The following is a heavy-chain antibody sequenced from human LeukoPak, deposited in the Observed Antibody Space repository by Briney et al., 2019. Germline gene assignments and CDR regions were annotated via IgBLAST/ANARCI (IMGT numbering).Heavy chain of an antibody. D-gene: IGHD1-26*01. CDR3: VRDLGGRSGH. V-gene: IGHV3-74*01. Sequence: GGSLRLSCAASGFIFRSNWMHWVRQAPRKGLVWVSRINEDGSTTNHADSVKGRFTITRDNVKNTLYMEMNSLRAEDTAVYYCVRDLGGRSGHWGQGTLVTVSS. J-gene: IGHJ4*02. CDR1: GFIFRSNW. CDR2: INEDGSTT.